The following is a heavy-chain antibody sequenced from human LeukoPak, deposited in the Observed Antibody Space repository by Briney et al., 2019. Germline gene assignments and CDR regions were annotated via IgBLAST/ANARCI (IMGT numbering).Heavy chain of an antibody. Sequence: SETLSLTCTVSGVSISSYYWSWIRQPPGKGLEWIGYIYYSGSTNYNPSLKSRVTISVDTSKNQFSLKLSSVTAADTAVYYCARRGPIGLDYWGQGTLVTVSS. V-gene: IGHV4-59*01. J-gene: IGHJ4*02. CDR2: IYYSGST. CDR1: GVSISSYY. CDR3: ARRGPIGLDY.